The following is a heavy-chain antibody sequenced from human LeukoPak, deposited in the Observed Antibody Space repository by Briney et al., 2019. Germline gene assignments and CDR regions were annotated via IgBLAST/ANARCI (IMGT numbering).Heavy chain of an antibody. CDR3: GRSSWYTLVGNWFDP. V-gene: IGHV3-23*01. Sequence: GGSLRLSCAASGFTFSSYAMSWVRQAPGKGLEWVSAISGSGGSTYYADSVKGRFTISRDNSKNTLYVQMNSLRAEDTAVYYCGRSSWYTLVGNWFDPWGQGTLVTVSS. J-gene: IGHJ5*02. D-gene: IGHD6-13*01. CDR1: GFTFSSYA. CDR2: ISGSGGST.